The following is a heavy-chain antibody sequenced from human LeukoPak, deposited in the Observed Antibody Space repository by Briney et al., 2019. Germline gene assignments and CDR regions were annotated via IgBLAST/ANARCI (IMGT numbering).Heavy chain of an antibody. D-gene: IGHD1-26*01. Sequence: GGSLRLSCAASGFTFSSYGMSWVRQAPGKGLEWVSTIGVSGGTTYYADSVKGRFTISRDNSRNTLYLQMNSLRAEDTAVYYCAKAIMGAILHAFDIWGQGTMATVSS. CDR3: AKAIMGAILHAFDI. V-gene: IGHV3-23*01. J-gene: IGHJ3*02. CDR1: GFTFSSYG. CDR2: IGVSGGTT.